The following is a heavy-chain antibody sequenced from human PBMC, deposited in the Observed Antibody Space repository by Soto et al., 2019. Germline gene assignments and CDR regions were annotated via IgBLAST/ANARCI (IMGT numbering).Heavy chain of an antibody. Sequence: QVQLVESGGGVVQPGRSLRLSCAASGFTFSSYGMHWVRQAPGKGLEWVAVIWFDGSNKWYADSVKGRFTISRDNSKNTXYXXMNSLRAEDTAVYSCARDRGYSGYDSPRLYYGMDVWGQGTTVTVSS. CDR2: IWFDGSNK. D-gene: IGHD5-12*01. CDR1: GFTFSSYG. V-gene: IGHV3-33*01. J-gene: IGHJ6*02. CDR3: ARDRGYSGYDSPRLYYGMDV.